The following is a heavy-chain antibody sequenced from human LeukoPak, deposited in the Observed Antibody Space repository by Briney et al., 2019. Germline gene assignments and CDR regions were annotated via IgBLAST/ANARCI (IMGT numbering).Heavy chain of an antibody. CDR3: ARGLGSARYCSSTSCSAYNWFDP. CDR1: GYTFTSYD. V-gene: IGHV1-8*01. D-gene: IGHD2-2*01. CDR2: MNPNSGNT. J-gene: IGHJ5*02. Sequence: ASVKVSCKASGYTFTSYDINWVRQATGRGLEWMGWMNPNSGNTGYAQKFQGRVTMTRNTSISTAYMELSSLRSEDTAVYYCARGLGSARYCSSTSCSAYNWFDPWGQGTLVTVSS.